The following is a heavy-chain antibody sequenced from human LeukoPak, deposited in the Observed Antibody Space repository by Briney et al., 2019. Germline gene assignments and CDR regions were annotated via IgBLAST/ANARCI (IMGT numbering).Heavy chain of an antibody. Sequence: PGGSLRLSCAASGFTFSSYWMSWVRQAPGKGLEWVANIKQDGSEKCYVDSVKGRFTISRDNAKNSLYPQMNSLRAEDTAVYYCARDGSSWYGGFDPWGQGTLVTVSS. CDR3: ARDGSSWYGGFDP. V-gene: IGHV3-7*01. CDR2: IKQDGSEK. D-gene: IGHD6-13*01. CDR1: GFTFSSYW. J-gene: IGHJ5*02.